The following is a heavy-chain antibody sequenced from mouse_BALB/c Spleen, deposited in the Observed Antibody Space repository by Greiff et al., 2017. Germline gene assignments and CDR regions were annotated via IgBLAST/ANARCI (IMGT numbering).Heavy chain of an antibody. CDR3: ARSANWDEGSGY. CDR1: GYTFTSYT. V-gene: IGHV1-4*02. J-gene: IGHJ2*01. Sequence: QVQLKQSAAELARPGASVKMSCKASGYTFTSYTMHWVKQRPGQGLEWIGYINPSSGFTEYNQKFKDKTTLTADKSSSTAYMQLSSLTSEDSAVYYCARSANWDEGSGYWGQGTTLTVSS. D-gene: IGHD4-1*01. CDR2: INPSSGFT.